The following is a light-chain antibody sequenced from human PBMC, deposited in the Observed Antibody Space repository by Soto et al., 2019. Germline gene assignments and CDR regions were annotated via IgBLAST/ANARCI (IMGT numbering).Light chain of an antibody. V-gene: IGKV3-11*01. Sequence: DIEMTHSPASLSLSAGDRATITCRASQSVSSYLAWYQQKPGQAPKLLIYDASNWASGVPARFSGSGSGTDFTLTISSLQPEDFAAYYCQQRYSCRRTFGRGTKVEIK. CDR3: QQRYSCRRT. CDR1: QSVSSY. J-gene: IGKJ2*01. CDR2: DAS.